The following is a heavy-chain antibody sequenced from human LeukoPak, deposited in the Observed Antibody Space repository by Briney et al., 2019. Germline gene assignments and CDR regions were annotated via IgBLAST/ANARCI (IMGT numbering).Heavy chain of an antibody. Sequence: PGGSLSLSCAASGFPFSSYGMHWVRQAPGKGLEWVAFIRYDGSNKYYADSVKGRFTISRDNSKNTLYLQMNSLRAEARAVYYCAKDLKLPCSGGSCYDYWGQGTLVTVSA. CDR1: GFPFSSYG. J-gene: IGHJ4*02. CDR2: IRYDGSNK. V-gene: IGHV3-30*02. D-gene: IGHD2-15*01. CDR3: AKDLKLPCSGGSCYDY.